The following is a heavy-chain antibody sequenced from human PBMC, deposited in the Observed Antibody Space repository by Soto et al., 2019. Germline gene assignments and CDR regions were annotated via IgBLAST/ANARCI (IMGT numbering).Heavy chain of an antibody. D-gene: IGHD3-16*01. CDR2: ISYDGRNK. J-gene: IGHJ4*02. V-gene: IGHV3-30*18. Sequence: QVLLVESGGGVVQPGRSLRLSCAASGFTFSTYGMHWVRQAPGKGLEWVANISYDGRNKFYADSVKGRFTISRDNSKNTLYLEVNRLTAEDTAVYYCAKLSSTTGLGAFDVWGQGTLVSVSS. CDR3: AKLSSTTGLGAFDV. CDR1: GFTFSTYG.